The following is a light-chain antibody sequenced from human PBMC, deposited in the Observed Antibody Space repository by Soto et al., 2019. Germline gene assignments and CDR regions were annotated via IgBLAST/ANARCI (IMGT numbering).Light chain of an antibody. CDR3: QNYNSAPRT. CDR1: QGIIDY. CDR2: AAS. J-gene: IGKJ1*01. Sequence: DIQMTQSPSSLSASVGDRVTITCRASQGIIDYLAWYQQRPGKPPRLLIYAASTLQSGVPSRFSGSGAGTDLTLTISSLQPEDVATYYCQNYNSAPRTFGQGTKVEIK. V-gene: IGKV1-27*01.